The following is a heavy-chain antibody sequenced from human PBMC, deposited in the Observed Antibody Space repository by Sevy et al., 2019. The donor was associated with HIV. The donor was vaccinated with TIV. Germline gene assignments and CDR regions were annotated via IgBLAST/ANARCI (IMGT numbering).Heavy chain of an antibody. Sequence: GGSRLSCAASGFTFSSYAMHWVRQAPGKGLEWVAVISYDGSNKYYADSVKGRFTISRDNSKNTLYLQMNSLRAEDTAVYYCARDQHDYGGNLRTGWFDPWGQGTLVTVSS. CDR3: ARDQHDYGGNLRTGWFDP. D-gene: IGHD4-17*01. CDR1: GFTFSSYA. CDR2: ISYDGSNK. J-gene: IGHJ5*02. V-gene: IGHV3-30-3*01.